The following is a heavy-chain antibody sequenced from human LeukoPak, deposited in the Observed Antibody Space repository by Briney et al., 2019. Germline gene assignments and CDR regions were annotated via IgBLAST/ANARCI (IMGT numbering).Heavy chain of an antibody. J-gene: IGHJ5*02. D-gene: IGHD2-15*01. CDR3: ARQEYCSGGSCYTWFDP. Sequence: PGESLKISCKGSGYSINNYWIGWVRQMPGKGLEWMGIIYPADSDIRYSPSFQGQDTISADKSISTAYLQWSSLKASDTAMYYCARQEYCSGGSCYTWFDPWGQGTLVTVSS. CDR2: IYPADSDI. V-gene: IGHV5-51*01. CDR1: GYSINNYW.